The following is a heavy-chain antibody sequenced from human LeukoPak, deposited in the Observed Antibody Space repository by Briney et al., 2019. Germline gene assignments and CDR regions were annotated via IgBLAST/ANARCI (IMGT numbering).Heavy chain of an antibody. CDR3: ARDPNGDYIGAFDM. CDR2: IRGGGGSA. D-gene: IGHD4-17*01. V-gene: IGHV3-23*01. J-gene: IGHJ3*02. CDR1: GFTFSAYA. Sequence: GGSLRLSCTASGFTFSAYAMMWVRQAPGKGPERVSAIRGGGGSAFYADSVKGRFTISRDNSKYTLFLQMNSLRAEDTAVYYCARDPNGDYIGAFDMWGPGTMVTVSS.